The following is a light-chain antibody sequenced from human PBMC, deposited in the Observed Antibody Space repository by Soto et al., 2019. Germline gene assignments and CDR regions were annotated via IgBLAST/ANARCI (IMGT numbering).Light chain of an antibody. Sequence: QSALTQPASVSGSPGQSITISCTGTSSDIGGYYYVSWYQHHPGKAPKLLIYQVTNRPSRVSNRFSGSKSGNTASLTISGLQADDEADYYCTSYSSGSTLGVFGTGTKPTVL. CDR3: TSYSSGSTLGV. J-gene: IGLJ3*02. V-gene: IGLV2-14*01. CDR2: QVT. CDR1: SSDIGGYYY.